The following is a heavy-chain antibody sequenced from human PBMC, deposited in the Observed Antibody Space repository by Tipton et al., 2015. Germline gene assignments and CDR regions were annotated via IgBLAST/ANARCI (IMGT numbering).Heavy chain of an antibody. CDR2: MNPNSGNT. CDR1: GYTFTSYD. CDR3: ARSYDDAFDI. J-gene: IGHJ3*02. D-gene: IGHD5-18*01. Sequence: QVQLVQSGAEVKKPGASVKVSCKASGYTFTSYDINWVRQATGQGLEWMGWMNPNSGNTGYAQKFQGRVTMTWDSSTATAYMELSSLRSDDTAVYYCARSYDDAFDIWGQGTMVTVSS. V-gene: IGHV1-8*01.